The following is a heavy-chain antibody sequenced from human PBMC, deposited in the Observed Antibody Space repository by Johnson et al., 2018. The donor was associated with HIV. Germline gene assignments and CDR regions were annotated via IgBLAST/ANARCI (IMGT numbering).Heavy chain of an antibody. J-gene: IGHJ3*01. D-gene: IGHD2-21*02. CDR3: ARDFTAVYCGGDCYAFDF. V-gene: IGHV3-48*04. CDR1: GFTFSTYG. CDR2: ISGSGSII. Sequence: VQLVESGGGVVQPGRSLRLSCAASGFTFSTYGMHWVRQAPGKGLEWVAYISGSGSIIYYADSVKGRVTISRDNAKNSLYLQMNSLRAEDTAVYYCARDFTAVYCGGDCYAFDFWGQGTMVTVSS.